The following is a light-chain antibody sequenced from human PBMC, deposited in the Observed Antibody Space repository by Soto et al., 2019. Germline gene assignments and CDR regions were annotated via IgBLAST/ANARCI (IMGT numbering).Light chain of an antibody. CDR3: QQIYSFRT. V-gene: IGKV1-39*01. J-gene: IGKJ1*01. Sequence: DIQMTQSPSSLSASVGDRVTITCRASQSISSYLYWYQQKPGQAPKLLISAASTLQSGVPSRFSGSGSGTDFTLTISSLQPEDFATYYCQQIYSFRTFGQGTKVDIK. CDR1: QSISSY. CDR2: AAS.